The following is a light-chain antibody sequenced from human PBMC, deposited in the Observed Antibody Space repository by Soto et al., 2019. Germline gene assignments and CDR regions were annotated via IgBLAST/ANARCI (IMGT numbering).Light chain of an antibody. J-gene: IGKJ1*01. V-gene: IGKV1-5*03. CDR1: QSISIW. CDR2: KAS. Sequence: DIQMTQSPSTLSASVGDTVTITCRASQSISIWLVWYQQKPGKAPKLLIYKASSLESGVPSRFSGSGSGTDFTLTISSLQPDDFATYYCQQYNSYSETFGQGTKVE. CDR3: QQYNSYSET.